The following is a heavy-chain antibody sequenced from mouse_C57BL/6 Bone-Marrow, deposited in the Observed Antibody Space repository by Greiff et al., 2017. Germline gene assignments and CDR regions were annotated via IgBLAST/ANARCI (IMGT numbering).Heavy chain of an antibody. D-gene: IGHD1-1*01. CDR1: GYTFTSYW. J-gene: IGHJ2*01. CDR3: ARYGSSLDY. CDR2: IDPSDSYT. V-gene: IGHV1-59*01. Sequence: QVQLQQPGAELVRPGTSVKLSCKASGYTFTSYWMHWVKQRPGQGLEWIGVIDPSDSYTNSNQKFKGKATLTVDTSSSTAYMQLSSLTSEDSAVYYCARYGSSLDYWGQGTTLTVSS.